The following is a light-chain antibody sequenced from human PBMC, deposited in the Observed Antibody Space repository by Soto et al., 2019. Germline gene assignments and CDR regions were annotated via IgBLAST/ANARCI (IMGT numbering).Light chain of an antibody. V-gene: IGKV3-11*01. CDR2: DTS. Sequence: EIVLTQSPCTLSLSPGERATLSCGASQNILSNFAWYQQKPGQTPRLLIYDTSTRATGAPARFSGSGSGTDFTLTISSLEPEDFAVYYCQQRSNWSITFGQGTRLEIK. CDR3: QQRSNWSIT. CDR1: QNILSN. J-gene: IGKJ5*01.